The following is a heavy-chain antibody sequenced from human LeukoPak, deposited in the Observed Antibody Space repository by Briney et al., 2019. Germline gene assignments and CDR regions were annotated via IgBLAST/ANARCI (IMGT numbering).Heavy chain of an antibody. J-gene: IGHJ5*01. CDR2: INRDGSEK. Sequence: GGSLRLSCAASGFTFDKYWMHWVRQAPGKGLEWVANINRDGSEKYYVDSVKGRFTISRDNGKNSLALQMNSLRVEDTAVYYCTREDYVWGSNWFDPWGQGALVTVSS. CDR1: GFTFDKYW. CDR3: TREDYVWGSNWFDP. D-gene: IGHD3-16*01. V-gene: IGHV3-7*01.